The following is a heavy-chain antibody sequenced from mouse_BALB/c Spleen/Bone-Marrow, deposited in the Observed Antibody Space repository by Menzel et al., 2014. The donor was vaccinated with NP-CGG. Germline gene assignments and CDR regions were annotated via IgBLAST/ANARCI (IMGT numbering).Heavy chain of an antibody. Sequence: EVKVVESGGGLVKPGGSLKLSCAASGFTFSNYGMSWVRQTPEKRLEWVATISGGGSYTFYSDSVKGRFTISRDNAKNNLYLQLSSLGSEDTALYYCARHAYYDQTEVSFVYWGQGTLVTVSA. V-gene: IGHV5-9-2*01. D-gene: IGHD2-4*01. CDR1: GFTFSNYG. J-gene: IGHJ3*01. CDR3: ARHAYYDQTEVSFVY. CDR2: ISGGGSYT.